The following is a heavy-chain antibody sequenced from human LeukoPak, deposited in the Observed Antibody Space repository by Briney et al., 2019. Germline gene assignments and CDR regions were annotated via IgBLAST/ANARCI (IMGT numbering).Heavy chain of an antibody. CDR3: ARDWFHAIDY. CDR2: IKQDGSEK. Sequence: GGSLRLSCAASGFTFSRYWMSWVRQAPGKGLEWVANIKQDGSEKDYVDSVKGRFTISRDNAKNSLYLQMNSLTAEDTAVYYCARDWFHAIDYWGQGTLVTVSS. D-gene: IGHD2/OR15-2a*01. J-gene: IGHJ4*02. CDR1: GFTFSRYW. V-gene: IGHV3-7*01.